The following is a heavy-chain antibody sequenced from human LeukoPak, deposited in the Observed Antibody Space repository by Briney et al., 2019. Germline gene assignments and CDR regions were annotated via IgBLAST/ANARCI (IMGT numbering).Heavy chain of an antibody. CDR3: ARVYYYDSSGYLDGLDY. V-gene: IGHV3-20*04. CDR2: INWNGGST. D-gene: IGHD3-22*01. J-gene: IGHJ4*02. Sequence: GGSLRLSCAASGFTFDDYGMSWVRQVPGKGLEWVSGINWNGGSTGYADSVKGRFTISRDNAKNSLYLQMNSLRAEDTALYYCARVYYYDSSGYLDGLDYWGQGTLVTVSS. CDR1: GFTFDDYG.